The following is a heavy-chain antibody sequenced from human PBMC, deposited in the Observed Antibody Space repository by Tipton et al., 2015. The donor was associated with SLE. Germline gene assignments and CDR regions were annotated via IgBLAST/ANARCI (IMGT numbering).Heavy chain of an antibody. CDR1: GFSFSDYY. J-gene: IGHJ6*02. D-gene: IGHD6-19*01. Sequence: SLRLSCAASGFSFSDYYMSWIRQAPGKGLEWVSAISGSGGTTYYADSVKGRFTISRDNSKNKLYLQMKSLRAEDTAVYYCAKGGQWLSVPYGMDVWGQGTTVTVSS. V-gene: IGHV3-23*01. CDR2: ISGSGGTT. CDR3: AKGGQWLSVPYGMDV.